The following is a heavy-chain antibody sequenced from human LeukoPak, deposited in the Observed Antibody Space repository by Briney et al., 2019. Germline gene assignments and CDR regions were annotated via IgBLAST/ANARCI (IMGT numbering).Heavy chain of an antibody. Sequence: GGSLRLSCAASAFSFSSYEMNWVRQAPGKGLEWVSHISSDGRVGRYVDSVRGRFTMSRDNAKNLLFLQMNGLRAEDTAVYYCARDTLNGPFVISLDYWGQRALVTVSS. D-gene: IGHD2/OR15-2a*01. J-gene: IGHJ4*02. CDR1: AFSFSSYE. CDR2: ISSDGRVG. CDR3: ARDTLNGPFVISLDY. V-gene: IGHV3-48*03.